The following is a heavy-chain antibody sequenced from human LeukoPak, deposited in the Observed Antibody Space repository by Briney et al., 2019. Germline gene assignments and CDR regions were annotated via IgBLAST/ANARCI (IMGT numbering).Heavy chain of an antibody. CDR2: IYYSGST. CDR1: GGSISSSSYY. D-gene: IGHD2-21*01. J-gene: IGHJ3*02. V-gene: IGHV4-39*01. CDR3: DRGVFANGAFDI. Sequence: SETLSLTCTVSGGSISSSSYYWGWIRQPPGKGLEWIGSIYYSGSTYYNPSLKSRVTISVDTSKNQFSLKLSSVTAADTAVYYCDRGVFANGAFDIWGQGTMVTVSS.